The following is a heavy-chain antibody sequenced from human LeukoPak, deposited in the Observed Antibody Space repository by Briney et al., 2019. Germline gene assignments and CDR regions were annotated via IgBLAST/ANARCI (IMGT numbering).Heavy chain of an antibody. V-gene: IGHV3-7*01. J-gene: IGHJ2*01. CDR1: GLTFSSYW. CDR3: ARAGSVTTVTTKPHWYFDL. CDR2: IKQDGSEK. D-gene: IGHD4-17*01. Sequence: GGSLRLSCAASGLTFSSYWMSWVRQAPGKGLEWVANIKQDGSEKYYVDSVKGRFTISRDNAKNSLYLQMNSLRAEDTAVYYCARAGSVTTVTTKPHWYFDLWGRGTLVTVSS.